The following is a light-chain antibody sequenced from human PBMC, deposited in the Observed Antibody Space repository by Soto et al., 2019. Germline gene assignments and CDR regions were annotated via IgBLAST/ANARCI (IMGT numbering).Light chain of an antibody. CDR3: QQYNSYWT. V-gene: IGKV1-5*03. CDR2: KAS. Sequence: DIQMTQSPSTLSASVGDRVTITCRASQSISSWLAWYQQKPGKAPKLLIYKASSLESGVPSRFSGSGSGTEFTLTISSLQPDDFATYYCQQYNSYWTFCQGTKVEIK. CDR1: QSISSW. J-gene: IGKJ1*01.